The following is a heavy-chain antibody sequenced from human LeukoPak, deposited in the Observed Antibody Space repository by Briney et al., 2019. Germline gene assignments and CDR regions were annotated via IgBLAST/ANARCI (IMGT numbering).Heavy chain of an antibody. J-gene: IGHJ3*02. V-gene: IGHV3-7*03. Sequence: GGSLRLSCAASGFTFSSYWMGWVRQAPGKGLEWVANIKQDGSEKYYVDSVKGRFTISRDNAKNSLYLQMNSLRAEDTALYYCAKDYWWRSASLRTAFDIWGQGTMVTVSS. CDR3: AKDYWWRSASLRTAFDI. CDR2: IKQDGSEK. CDR1: GFTFSSYW. D-gene: IGHD2-15*01.